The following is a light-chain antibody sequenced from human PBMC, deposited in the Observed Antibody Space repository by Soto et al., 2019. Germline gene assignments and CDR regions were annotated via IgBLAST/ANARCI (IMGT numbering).Light chain of an antibody. V-gene: IGKV3-15*01. CDR2: GAS. CDR3: QQYNNWTST. J-gene: IGKJ2*01. Sequence: EIVMTQSPATLSVSPGERATLSCRASQSVSSNLAWYQQKPGQAPRLFIYGASTRATGIPARFSGSGSGTEFTLTISRLQSEDFAVYYCQQYNNWTSTFGQGTKLEIK. CDR1: QSVSSN.